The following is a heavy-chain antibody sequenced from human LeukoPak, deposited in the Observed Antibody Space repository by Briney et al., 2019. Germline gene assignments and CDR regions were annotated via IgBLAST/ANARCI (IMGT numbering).Heavy chain of an antibody. Sequence: PGGSLRLSCAASGFTFSSYWMHWVRQAPGKGLEWVSIIYSGGSTFYADSVKGRFTISRDNSKNTLHLQMNSLRAEDTAVYYCARSNDAFDIWGQGTMVTVSS. CDR3: ARSNDAFDI. D-gene: IGHD5/OR15-5a*01. CDR2: IYSGGST. CDR1: GFTFSSYW. J-gene: IGHJ3*02. V-gene: IGHV3-53*01.